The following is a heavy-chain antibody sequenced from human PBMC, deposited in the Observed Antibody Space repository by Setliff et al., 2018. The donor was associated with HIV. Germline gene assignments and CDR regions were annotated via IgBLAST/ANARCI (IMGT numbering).Heavy chain of an antibody. CDR1: GYTFTDYY. CDR3: ARVAVSGTP. V-gene: IGHV1-2*02. D-gene: IGHD6-19*01. CDR2: INPHSGGT. J-gene: IGHJ4*02. Sequence: ASVKVSCKASGYTFTDYYMQWVRQAPGQGLEWMGWINPHSGGTNFAQKFQGRVTMTRDTSISTVYMEVSRLRSDDTAVYHCARVAVSGTPWGQGTLVTVSS.